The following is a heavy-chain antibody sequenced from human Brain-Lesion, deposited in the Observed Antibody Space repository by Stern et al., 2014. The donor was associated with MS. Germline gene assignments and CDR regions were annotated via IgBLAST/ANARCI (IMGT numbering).Heavy chain of an antibody. CDR2: IIPIFGTA. CDR1: GGTFSSYA. Sequence: VQLLESGAEVKKPGSSVKVSCKASGGTFSSYAISWVRQAPGQGLEWMGGIIPIFGTANYAQKFQGRVTITADESTSTAYMELSSLRSEDTAVYYCARGVLRFLEWPYYGMDVWGQGTTVTVSS. V-gene: IGHV1-69*01. CDR3: ARGVLRFLEWPYYGMDV. D-gene: IGHD3-3*01. J-gene: IGHJ6*02.